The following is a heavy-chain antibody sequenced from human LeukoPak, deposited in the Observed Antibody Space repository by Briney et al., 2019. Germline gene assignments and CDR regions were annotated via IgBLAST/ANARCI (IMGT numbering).Heavy chain of an antibody. D-gene: IGHD2-15*01. J-gene: IGHJ6*03. CDR3: ARGTRGKRPFNQYCSGGSCYSGVYYYYYMDV. CDR2: ISSSGTYT. CDR1: GFTFYTYS. Sequence: PGGSLRLSCAASGFTFYTYSMNWVRQAPGKGLEWVSSISSSGTYTYYADSVKGRFTISRDNAKNSLYLQMNSLRAEDTAVYYCARGTRGKRPFNQYCSGGSCYSGVYYYYYMDVWGKGTTVTVSS. V-gene: IGHV3-21*01.